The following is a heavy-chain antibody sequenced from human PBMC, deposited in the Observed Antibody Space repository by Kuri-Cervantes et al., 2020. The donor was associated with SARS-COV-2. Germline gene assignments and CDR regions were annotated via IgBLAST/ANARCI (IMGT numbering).Heavy chain of an antibody. Sequence: SEILSPTCTVSGCSISSSSYYWGWIRQPPGKGLEWIGSIYYSGSTYYNPSLKSRVTISVDTSKNQFSLKLSSVTAADTAVYYCARPMPYDFWSGYRAYYYGMDVWGQGTTVTVSS. D-gene: IGHD3-3*01. CDR3: ARPMPYDFWSGYRAYYYGMDV. J-gene: IGHJ6*02. V-gene: IGHV4-39*01. CDR2: IYYSGST. CDR1: GCSISSSSYY.